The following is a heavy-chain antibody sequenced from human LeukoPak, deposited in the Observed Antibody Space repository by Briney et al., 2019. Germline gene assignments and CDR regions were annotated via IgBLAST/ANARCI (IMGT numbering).Heavy chain of an antibody. CDR3: ARRRSGAAAGSGYYYYMDV. V-gene: IGHV4-39*01. Sequence: SETLSLTCTVSGGSISSSSYYWGWIRQPPGKGLEWIGSIYYSGSTYYNPSLKSRVTISVDTSKNQFSLKLSSVTAADTAVYYCARRRSGAAAGSGYYYYMDVWGKGTTVTIPS. CDR2: IYYSGST. CDR1: GGSISSSSYY. J-gene: IGHJ6*03. D-gene: IGHD6-13*01.